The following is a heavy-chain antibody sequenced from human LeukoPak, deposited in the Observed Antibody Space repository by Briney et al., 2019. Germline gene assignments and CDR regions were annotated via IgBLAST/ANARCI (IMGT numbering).Heavy chain of an antibody. V-gene: IGHV3-23*01. D-gene: IGHD6-13*01. CDR2: ISGSGGST. CDR3: AKHPAAGILDYYYYMDV. Sequence: GGSLRLSCAASGFTFSSYAMSWVRQAPGKGLEWVSAISGSGGSTYYADSVKGRFTISRDNSKNTLYLQMNSLRAEDTAVYYCAKHPAAGILDYYYYMDVWGKGTAVTVSS. J-gene: IGHJ6*03. CDR1: GFTFSSYA.